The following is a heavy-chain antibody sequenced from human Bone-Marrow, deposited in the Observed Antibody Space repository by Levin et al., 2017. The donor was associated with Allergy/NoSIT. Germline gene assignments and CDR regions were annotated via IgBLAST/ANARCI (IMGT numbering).Heavy chain of an antibody. Sequence: SVKVSCKASGYTFTSYYLHWVRQAPGQGLEWMGIMNPRGGSTTYAQKFQGRVTMTRDTSTSTVYMELSSLRSEDTAVYYCARDLSGGLPDAFDIWGQGTIVSVSS. D-gene: IGHD1-1*01. CDR2: MNPRGGST. CDR3: ARDLSGGLPDAFDI. J-gene: IGHJ3*02. V-gene: IGHV1-46*01. CDR1: GYTFTSYY.